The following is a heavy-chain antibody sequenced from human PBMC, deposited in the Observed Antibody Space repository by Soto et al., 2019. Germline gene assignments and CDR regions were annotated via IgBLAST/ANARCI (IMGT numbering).Heavy chain of an antibody. Sequence: ASVKVSCKASGYTFTSYDINWVRQATGQGLEWMGWMNPNSGNTGYAQKFQGRVTMTRNTSISTAYMELSSLRSEDTAVYYCARGLDELVPGDVWGKGTTVNVSS. CDR3: ARGLDELVPGDV. CDR2: MNPNSGNT. D-gene: IGHD2-2*01. J-gene: IGHJ6*04. CDR1: GYTFTSYD. V-gene: IGHV1-8*01.